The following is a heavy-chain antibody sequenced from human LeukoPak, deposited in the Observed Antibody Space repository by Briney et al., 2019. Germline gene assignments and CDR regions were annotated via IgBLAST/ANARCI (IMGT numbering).Heavy chain of an antibody. Sequence: GGSLRLSCAASGFTFSSYWMHWVRQVPGKGLVWVSRINSDGSSTSYADSVKGRFTISRDNAKNTLYLQMNSLGVDDTAVYYCARHSSGWSEADYWGQGTLVTVSS. J-gene: IGHJ4*02. D-gene: IGHD6-19*01. CDR2: INSDGSST. CDR3: ARHSSGWSEADY. CDR1: GFTFSSYW. V-gene: IGHV3-74*01.